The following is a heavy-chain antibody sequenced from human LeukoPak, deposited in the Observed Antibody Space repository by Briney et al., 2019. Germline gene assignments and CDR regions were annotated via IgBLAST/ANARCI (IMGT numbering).Heavy chain of an antibody. CDR3: AKASWVSSTDAVR. CDR2: IRGNGET. CDR1: GLTFSTFA. D-gene: IGHD3-16*01. Sequence: GGSLRLSCAASGLTFSTFAISWIRQGPATGLEWVSSIRGNGETSYADSVKGRFTLSSDSSRNTVYFQLNNLRVEDTAIYYCAKASWVSSTDAVRWGQGTLVTVSS. J-gene: IGHJ4*02. V-gene: IGHV3-23*01.